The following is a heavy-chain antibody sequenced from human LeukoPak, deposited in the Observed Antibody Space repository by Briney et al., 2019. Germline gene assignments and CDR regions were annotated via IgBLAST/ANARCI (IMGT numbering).Heavy chain of an antibody. CDR2: TYYRSKWYN. CDR1: GDSVSSNSAA. CDR3: ARRGPAGSSSSGMDV. J-gene: IGHJ6*02. D-gene: IGHD6-6*01. Sequence: SQTLSLTSAIPGDSVSSNSAAWNWIRQSPSRGLEWLGRTYYRSKWYNDYTVSVKGRITINPDTSKNQFSLQLNSVTPEDTAVYYCARRGPAGSSSSGMDVWGQGTTVTVSS. V-gene: IGHV6-1*01.